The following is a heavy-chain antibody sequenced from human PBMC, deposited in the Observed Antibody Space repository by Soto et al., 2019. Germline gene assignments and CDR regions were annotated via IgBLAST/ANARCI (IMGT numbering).Heavy chain of an antibody. CDR3: ARLPSRHLVDY. CDR2: MSYGVST. V-gene: IGHV4-39*01. J-gene: IGHJ4*02. CDR1: GGSISSGDYF. D-gene: IGHD3-3*02. Sequence: PSETLSLTCTVSGGSISSGDYFWSWIRQSPGKGLEWIGSMSYGVSTYYNPSLKSRVTVSVDTSKNQFSLNLRSVTAADTAVYYCARLPSRHLVDYWGQGTLVTVSS.